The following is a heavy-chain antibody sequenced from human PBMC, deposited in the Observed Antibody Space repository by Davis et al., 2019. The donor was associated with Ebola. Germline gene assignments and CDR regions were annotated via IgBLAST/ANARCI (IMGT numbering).Heavy chain of an antibody. CDR2: ISSSGGST. Sequence: GESLKISCAASGFTFSSYAMTWVRQAPGKGLEWVSSISSSGGSTYYADSVKGRFTISRDNSKNTLYLQMNSLRAEDTAVYYCARSEKPTIRSFDYWGQGTLVTVSS. CDR1: GFTFSSYA. J-gene: IGHJ4*02. V-gene: IGHV3-23*01. CDR3: ARSEKPTIRSFDY. D-gene: IGHD5-24*01.